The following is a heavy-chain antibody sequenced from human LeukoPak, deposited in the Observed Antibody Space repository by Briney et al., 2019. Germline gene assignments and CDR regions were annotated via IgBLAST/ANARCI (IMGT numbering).Heavy chain of an antibody. CDR1: GFTLSSYW. J-gene: IGHJ6*02. Sequence: PGGSLRLSCAASGFTLSSYWMHWVRQAPGKGLAWVSGADGDGGTTNYADSVKGRFTISRDNAKNTLYLQMNSLKAEDTAVYYCTRDWRNGGMDVWGQGTTVTVSS. CDR3: TRDWRNGGMDV. D-gene: IGHD3-3*01. CDR2: ADGDGGTT. V-gene: IGHV3-74*01.